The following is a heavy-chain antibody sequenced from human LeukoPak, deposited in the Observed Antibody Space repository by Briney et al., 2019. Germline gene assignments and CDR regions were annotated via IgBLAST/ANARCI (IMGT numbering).Heavy chain of an antibody. J-gene: IGHJ4*02. Sequence: GGSLRLSCAVSGFTFSNFWMSWVRQAPGRGLEWVANIHPEGNEKYHVESVKGRFTISRDNAKNLLFLQMNGLRVEDTAVYYCARGDDFSGDHWGQGTLVAVSS. CDR1: GFTFSNFW. D-gene: IGHD1-1*01. CDR3: ARGDDFSGDH. V-gene: IGHV3-7*04. CDR2: IHPEGNEK.